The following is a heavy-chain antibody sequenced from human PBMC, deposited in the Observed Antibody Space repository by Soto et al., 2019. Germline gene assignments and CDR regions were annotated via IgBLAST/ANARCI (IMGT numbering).Heavy chain of an antibody. J-gene: IGHJ4*02. D-gene: IGHD3-22*01. Sequence: QVQLQESGPGLVKPSETLSLTCAVSGDSISSYYCMWIRQPPGKGLESIGYLYYGRSANYNPSLKSRVTXXXXXXXXXXXXXXXXXXXXXXXXXXCALRSMAVVPEYWGQGTLVTVSS. V-gene: IGHV4-59*01. CDR3: ALRSMAVVPEY. CDR2: LYYGRSA. CDR1: GDSISSYY.